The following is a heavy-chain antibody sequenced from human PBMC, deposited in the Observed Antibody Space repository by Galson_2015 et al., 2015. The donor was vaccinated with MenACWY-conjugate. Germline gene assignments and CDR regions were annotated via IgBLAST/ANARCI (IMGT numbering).Heavy chain of an antibody. D-gene: IGHD3-22*01. CDR2: IYYSGST. Sequence: SATLSLTCPVYAGSIRSSYWSWTRRPPGKGLEWLGYIYYSGSTTYNPSLKSRVTISVDTSKNQFFLKLSSVTAADTAVYYCARAGPRDDSSGCPRQVGEFDYWGQGTLVTVSS. V-gene: IGHV4-59*01. CDR3: ARAGPRDDSSGCPRQVGEFDY. CDR1: AGSIRSSY. J-gene: IGHJ4*02.